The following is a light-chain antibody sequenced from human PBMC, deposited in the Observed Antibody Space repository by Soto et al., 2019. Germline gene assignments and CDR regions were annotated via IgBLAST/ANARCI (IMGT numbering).Light chain of an antibody. CDR1: SSDVGGYSH. CDR2: EIS. Sequence: QSALTQPASVSGSPEQSITISCAGSSSDVGGYSHVTWYQQRPGKAPKVIIYEISNRPSGISTRFSGSRSGSTASLNISRLQAEDEGDYYCSSFTSTDTVIFGGGTKLTVL. V-gene: IGLV2-14*01. CDR3: SSFTSTDTVI. J-gene: IGLJ2*01.